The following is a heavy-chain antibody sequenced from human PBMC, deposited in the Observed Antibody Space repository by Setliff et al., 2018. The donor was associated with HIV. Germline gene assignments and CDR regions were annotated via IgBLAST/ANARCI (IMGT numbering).Heavy chain of an antibody. CDR2: ISWNRGSI. Sequence: GGSLRLSCAASGFTFDDYAMHWVRQAPGKGLECVSGISWNRGSIDYADSVKGRFTISRDNAKNSLYLQMNRLRAEDMALYYCAKDSPGTLGPGYFDQWGQGRLVTVSS. CDR1: GFTFDDYA. V-gene: IGHV3-9*03. CDR3: AKDSPGTLGPGYFDQ. J-gene: IGHJ4*02. D-gene: IGHD3-16*01.